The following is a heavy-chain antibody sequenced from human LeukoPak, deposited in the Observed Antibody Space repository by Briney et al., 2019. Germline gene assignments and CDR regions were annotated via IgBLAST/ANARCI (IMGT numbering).Heavy chain of an antibody. J-gene: IGHJ4*02. V-gene: IGHV3-33*01. CDR3: ARRRGYDSYYFDY. CDR1: GFTFSSYG. D-gene: IGHD3-3*01. CDR2: IWYDGSNK. Sequence: GRSLRLSCAASGFTFSSYGIHWVRQAPGKGLEWVAVIWYDGSNKYYADSVKGRFTISRDNSKNTLYLQMNSLRAKDTAVYYCARRRGYDSYYFDYWGQGTLVTVSS.